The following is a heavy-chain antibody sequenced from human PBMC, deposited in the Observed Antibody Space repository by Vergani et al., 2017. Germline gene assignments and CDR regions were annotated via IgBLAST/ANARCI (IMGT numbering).Heavy chain of an antibody. Sequence: EVQLLESGGGLVQPGGSLRLSCAASGFTFSSYAMSWVRQAPGKGLEWVSAISGSGGSTYYADSVKGRFTISRDNSKNTLYLQMNSLRVEDTAVYYCAKDQGSGSYYLVDYWGQGTLVTVSS. J-gene: IGHJ4*02. V-gene: IGHV3-23*01. CDR1: GFTFSSYA. D-gene: IGHD1-26*01. CDR3: AKDQGSGSYYLVDY. CDR2: ISGSGGST.